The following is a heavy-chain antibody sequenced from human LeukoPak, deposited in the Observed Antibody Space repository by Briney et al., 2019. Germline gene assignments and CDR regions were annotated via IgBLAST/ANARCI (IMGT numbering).Heavy chain of an antibody. CDR2: ISGSGGTT. CDR1: GFTFSTYA. D-gene: IGHD4-17*01. V-gene: IGHV3-23*01. CDR3: AKGAPGTTVPTDFDY. Sequence: GGSLRLSCAASGFTFSTYAMSWVRQAPGKGLDWVSAISGSGGTTYYADSVKGRFTISRDNSKNTLYLQMNSLRAEDTAVYYCAKGAPGTTVPTDFDYWGQGTLVTVSS. J-gene: IGHJ4*02.